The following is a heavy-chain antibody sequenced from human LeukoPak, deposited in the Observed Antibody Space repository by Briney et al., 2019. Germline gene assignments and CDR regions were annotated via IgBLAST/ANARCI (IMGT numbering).Heavy chain of an antibody. V-gene: IGHV3-7*01. CDR2: IKQDGSEK. CDR3: ARDLTRSPLWSGYYY. CDR1: GFTFSNYW. J-gene: IGHJ4*02. Sequence: GGSLRLSCAASGFTFSNYWMSWVRQAPGKGLEWVANIKQDGSEKYYVNSVKGRFTISRDNAKNSLYLQMNSLRAEDTAVYYCARDLTRSPLWSGYYYWGQGTLVTVSS. D-gene: IGHD3-3*01.